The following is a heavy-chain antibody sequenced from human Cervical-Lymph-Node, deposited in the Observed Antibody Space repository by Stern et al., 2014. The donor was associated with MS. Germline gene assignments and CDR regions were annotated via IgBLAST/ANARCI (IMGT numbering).Heavy chain of an antibody. V-gene: IGHV1-69*01. CDR1: GGTFSIYT. Sequence: QVQLGQSGAEVKKPGSSVNVSCKASGGTFSIYTISWVRQAPGQGLEWMGGIIPLFGTANYAQKFQGRVTITADESTSTAYMELSSLRSEDTAVYYCARSLRSVVVTALTGYYFDYWGQGTLVTVSS. J-gene: IGHJ4*02. D-gene: IGHD2-21*02. CDR2: IIPLFGTA. CDR3: ARSLRSVVVTALTGYYFDY.